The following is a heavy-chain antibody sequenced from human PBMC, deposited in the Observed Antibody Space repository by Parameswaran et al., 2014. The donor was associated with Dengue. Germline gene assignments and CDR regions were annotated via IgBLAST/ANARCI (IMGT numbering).Heavy chain of an antibody. D-gene: IGHD3-22*01. CDR2: ISSSSSTI. V-gene: IGHV3-48*02. J-gene: IGHJ3*02. Sequence: WIRQPPGKGLEWVSYISSSSSTIYYADSVKGRFTISRDNAKNSLYLQMNSLRDEDTAVYYCARDLPITMMYFDIWGQGTMVTVSS. CDR3: ARDLPITMMYFDI.